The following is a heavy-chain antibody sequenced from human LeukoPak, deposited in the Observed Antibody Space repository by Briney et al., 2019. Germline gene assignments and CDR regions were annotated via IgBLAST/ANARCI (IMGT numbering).Heavy chain of an antibody. Sequence: SETLSLTCTVSGGSISSYYWSWIRQPPGKRLEWIGYIYYSGSTNYNPSPKSRVTISVDTSKNQFSLKLSSVTAADTAVYYCARDIASNWFDPWGQGTLVTVSS. V-gene: IGHV4-59*01. J-gene: IGHJ5*02. CDR1: GGSISSYY. CDR3: ARDIASNWFDP. CDR2: IYYSGST. D-gene: IGHD6-13*01.